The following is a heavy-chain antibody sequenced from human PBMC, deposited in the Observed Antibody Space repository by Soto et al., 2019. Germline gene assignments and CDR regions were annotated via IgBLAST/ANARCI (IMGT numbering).Heavy chain of an antibody. CDR1: GYSFTSYW. CDR3: ATVGRLGSTGASTYAMDV. D-gene: IGHD1-26*01. J-gene: IGHJ6*02. V-gene: IGHV5-10-1*01. Sequence: GESLKISCKGSGYSFTSYWISWVRQMPGKGLEWMGRIDPSDSYTNYSPSFQGHVTISADKSISTAYLQWSSLKASDAAVYYCATVGRLGSTGASTYAMDVWGQGTTVTVSS. CDR2: IDPSDSYT.